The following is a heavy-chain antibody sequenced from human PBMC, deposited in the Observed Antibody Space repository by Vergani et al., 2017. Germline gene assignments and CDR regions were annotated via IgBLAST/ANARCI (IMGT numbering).Heavy chain of an antibody. J-gene: IGHJ6*03. CDR1: GLTFSSYG. CDR3: ARGTGGYYYYMDV. V-gene: IGHV3-30*03. CDR2: ISYDGSNK. Sequence: QVQLVESGGGVVQPGRSLRLSCAASGLTFSSYGMHWVRQAPGKGLEWVAVISYDGSNKYYADSVKGRFTISRDNSKNTLYLQMNSLRAEDTAVYYCARGTGGYYYYMDVWGKGTTVTVSS. D-gene: IGHD3/OR15-3a*01.